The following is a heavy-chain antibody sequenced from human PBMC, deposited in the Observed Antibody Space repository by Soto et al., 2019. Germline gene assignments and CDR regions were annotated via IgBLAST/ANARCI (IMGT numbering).Heavy chain of an antibody. J-gene: IGHJ5*02. V-gene: IGHV3-7*01. CDR3: GRDLPSISGRPGGWFDP. D-gene: IGHD6-6*01. Sequence: PGGSLRLSCAAFGFPFSRYWMSWVRQAPGKGLEGVANIKQDGSEKSYVDSVKGRFSISRDNAKNSLYLQMNSLRVEDTAVYFCGRDLPSISGRPGGWFDPWGQGTLVTVSS. CDR1: GFPFSRYW. CDR2: IKQDGSEK.